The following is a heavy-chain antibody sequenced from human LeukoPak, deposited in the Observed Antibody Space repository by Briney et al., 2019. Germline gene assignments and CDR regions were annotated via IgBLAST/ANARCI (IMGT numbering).Heavy chain of an antibody. CDR2: IKSKSERGTT. V-gene: IGHV3-15*01. CDR1: EFVFSDYY. CDR3: TSNLYCSTSSCYTLDN. J-gene: IGHJ4*02. Sequence: GGSLRLSCAASEFVFSDYYMSWVRQAPGKGLEWVGRIKSKSERGTTDYAAPVKGRFTISRDGSTNTVYLHMNSLKTEDTAVYFCTSNLYCSTSSCYTLDNWGQGTLVAVSP. D-gene: IGHD2-2*02.